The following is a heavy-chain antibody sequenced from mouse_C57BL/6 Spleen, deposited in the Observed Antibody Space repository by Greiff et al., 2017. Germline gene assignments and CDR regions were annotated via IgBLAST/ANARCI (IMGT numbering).Heavy chain of an antibody. CDR2: INPSTGGT. CDR3: AREEGYY. CDR1: GYSFTGYY. Sequence: EVQLQESGPELVKPGASVKISCKASGYSFTGYYMNWVKQSPEKSLEWIGEINPSTGGTTYNQKFKAKATLTVDKSSSTAYMQLKSLTSEDSAVYYCAREEGYYWGQGTTLTVSS. J-gene: IGHJ2*01. V-gene: IGHV1-42*01.